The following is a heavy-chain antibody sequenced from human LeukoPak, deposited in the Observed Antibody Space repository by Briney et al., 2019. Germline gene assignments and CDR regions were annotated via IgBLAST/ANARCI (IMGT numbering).Heavy chain of an antibody. V-gene: IGHV3-48*02. D-gene: IGHD2-15*01. Sequence: GGSLRLSCAASGLIFSKYSMHWVRQAPGKGLEWVSYISSSSDTIYYADSVKGRFTISRINAEISLYLQLNSLRDEDTAVYYCARDGYCSSGSCYWSYDYWGQGTLVTVSS. CDR2: ISSSSDTI. J-gene: IGHJ4*02. CDR1: GLIFSKYS. CDR3: ARDGYCSSGSCYWSYDY.